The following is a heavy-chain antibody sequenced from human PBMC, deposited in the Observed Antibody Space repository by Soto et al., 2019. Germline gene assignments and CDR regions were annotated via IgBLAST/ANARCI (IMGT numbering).Heavy chain of an antibody. J-gene: IGHJ4*02. Sequence: GGSLRLSCAASGFTFSSYSMNWVRQAPGKGLEWVSSISSSSSYIYYADSVKGRFTISRDNAKNSLYLQMNSLRAEDTAVYYCARRLSIAAAGTVDYWGQGTLVTVS. CDR2: ISSSSSYI. V-gene: IGHV3-21*01. CDR1: GFTFSSYS. CDR3: ARRLSIAAAGTVDY. D-gene: IGHD6-13*01.